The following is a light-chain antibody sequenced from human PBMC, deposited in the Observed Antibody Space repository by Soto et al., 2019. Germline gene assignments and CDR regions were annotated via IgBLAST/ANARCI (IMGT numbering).Light chain of an antibody. CDR3: QQLHGYPIT. Sequence: ILLTQSPSSLSASVGDRVTITCRASQGIDTSLAWYQQKPGKAPKLLIYAPSNFQSGVPSRFSGSGSGTHFTLTIRSLQPEDFATYYCQQLHGYPITFGQGTRLEI. V-gene: IGKV1-9*01. J-gene: IGKJ5*01. CDR2: APS. CDR1: QGIDTS.